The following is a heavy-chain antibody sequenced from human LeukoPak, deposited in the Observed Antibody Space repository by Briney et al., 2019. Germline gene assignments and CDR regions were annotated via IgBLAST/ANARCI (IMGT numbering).Heavy chain of an antibody. CDR3: AAESNYRGYDSVAFDI. CDR2: YDPEDGAI. V-gene: IGHV1-24*01. Sequence: ASVKVSCKVSGYALTELSMHWVRQAPGKGLEWMGGYDPEDGAIIYAQKFQGRATVTEDTSTDTAHMELSRLTSEDTAVYYCAAESNYRGYDSVAFDIWGQGTMVIVSS. CDR1: GYALTELS. J-gene: IGHJ3*02. D-gene: IGHD5-12*01.